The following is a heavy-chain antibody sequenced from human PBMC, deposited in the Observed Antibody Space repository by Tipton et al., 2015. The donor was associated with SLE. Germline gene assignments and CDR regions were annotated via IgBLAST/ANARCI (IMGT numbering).Heavy chain of an antibody. Sequence: GSLRLSCAASGFTFSTYSMNWVRQAPGKGLEWVSLITSSSSYIYYADSVKGRFTISRDNTKNSLYLQMNSLRAEDTAVYYCASATMVQGVIADAFDIWGQGTMVTVSS. V-gene: IGHV3-21*01. CDR3: ASATMVQGVIADAFDI. D-gene: IGHD3-10*01. CDR1: GFTFSTYS. CDR2: ITSSSSYI. J-gene: IGHJ3*02.